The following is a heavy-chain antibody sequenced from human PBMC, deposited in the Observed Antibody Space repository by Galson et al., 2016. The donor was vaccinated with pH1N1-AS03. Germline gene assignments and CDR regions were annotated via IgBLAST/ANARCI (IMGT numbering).Heavy chain of an antibody. Sequence: SLRLSCAGSGFTFSSYWMSWVRQAPGKGLEWVANIKEDGSVKYYVDSVKGRFTISRGNAKNSVYLQMNSLRADDTAVYYCARAIGAAGSAWGQGTLVTVSS. CDR1: GFTFSSYW. D-gene: IGHD6-13*01. CDR2: IKEDGSVK. V-gene: IGHV3-7*03. CDR3: ARAIGAAGSA. J-gene: IGHJ4*02.